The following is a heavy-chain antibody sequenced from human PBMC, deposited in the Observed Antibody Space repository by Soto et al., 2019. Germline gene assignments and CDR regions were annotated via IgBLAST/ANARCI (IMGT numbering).Heavy chain of an antibody. J-gene: IGHJ4*02. D-gene: IGHD6-19*01. CDR1: GFTFSSYG. CDR3: ARDPPGYSSGWYDY. CDR2: IWYDGSNK. Sequence: GGSLRLSCAASGFTFSSYGMHWVRQAPGKWLEWVAVIWYDGSNKYYADSVKGRFTISRDNSKNTLYLQMNSLRAEDTAVYYCARDPPGYSSGWYDYWGQGXLVTVYS. V-gene: IGHV3-33*01.